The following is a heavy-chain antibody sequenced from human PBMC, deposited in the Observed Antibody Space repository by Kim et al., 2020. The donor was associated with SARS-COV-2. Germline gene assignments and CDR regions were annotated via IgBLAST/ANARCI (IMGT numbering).Heavy chain of an antibody. CDR3: AREPLIVATIGAFDY. Sequence: VSVKSRITINPDTSKNQFSLQLNSVTPEDTAVYYCAREPLIVATIGAFDYWGQGTLVTVSS. V-gene: IGHV6-1*01. J-gene: IGHJ4*02. D-gene: IGHD5-12*01.